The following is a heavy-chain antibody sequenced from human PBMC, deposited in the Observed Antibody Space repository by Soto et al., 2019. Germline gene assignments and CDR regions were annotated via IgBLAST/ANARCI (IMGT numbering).Heavy chain of an antibody. D-gene: IGHD1-26*01. CDR3: ARSHPTRVLYPEWELLVADY. J-gene: IGHJ4*02. Sequence: GGSLRLSCAASGFTFSSYSMNWVRQAPGKGLEWVSYISSSSSTIYYADSVKGRFTISRDNAKNSLYLQMNSLRDEDTAVYYCARSHPTRVLYPEWELLVADYWGQGTLVTVSS. CDR1: GFTFSSYS. V-gene: IGHV3-48*02. CDR2: ISSSSSTI.